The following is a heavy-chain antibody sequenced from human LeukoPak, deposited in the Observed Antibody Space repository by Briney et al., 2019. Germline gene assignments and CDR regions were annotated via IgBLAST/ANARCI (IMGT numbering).Heavy chain of an antibody. J-gene: IGHJ4*02. CDR1: GFTFSSYW. CDR2: INDDGRST. CDR3: ARVRWGGLYYFDY. V-gene: IGHV3-74*01. D-gene: IGHD3-16*01. Sequence: GGPLRLSCAASGFTFSSYWMHWVRQAPGKGLVGVSRINDDGRSTNYADSVKGRFTISRDNAKNTLYLLINSLRAEDTAVYYCARVRWGGLYYFDYWGQGTLVTVSS.